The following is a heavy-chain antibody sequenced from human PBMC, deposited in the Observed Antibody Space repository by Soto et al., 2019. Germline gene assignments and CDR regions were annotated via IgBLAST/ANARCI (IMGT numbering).Heavy chain of an antibody. Sequence: EVEVLESGGGLVQPGGSLRLSCAASGFTFSAYVMSWVRQAPGKGLEWVSSITSSGGGTYYADSVKGRFTVSRDNSKNTVYLQMNSLRDEHTAVYYCAKLTAAWGQGTLVTVSS. V-gene: IGHV3-23*01. D-gene: IGHD6-13*01. CDR3: AKLTAA. CDR2: ITSSGGGT. CDR1: GFTFSAYV. J-gene: IGHJ4*02.